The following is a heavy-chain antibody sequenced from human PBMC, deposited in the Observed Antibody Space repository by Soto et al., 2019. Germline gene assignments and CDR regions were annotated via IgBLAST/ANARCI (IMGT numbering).Heavy chain of an antibody. CDR1: GFTFTTYG. D-gene: IGHD1-26*01. CDR2: ISYDGSHA. V-gene: IGHV3-30*18. Sequence: QVQLVDSGGGVVQPGRSLRLSCAASGFTFTTYGMHWVRRAPGKGLEWVAVISYDGSHAYYADSVKGRFTISRDNSKNTLDVQINSLRAEDTAVYYCAKERTYSVASGFDYWGRGTLVTVSS. J-gene: IGHJ4*02. CDR3: AKERTYSVASGFDY.